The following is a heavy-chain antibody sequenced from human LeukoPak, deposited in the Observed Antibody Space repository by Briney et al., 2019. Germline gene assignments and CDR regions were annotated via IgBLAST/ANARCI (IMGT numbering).Heavy chain of an antibody. Sequence: PGGSLRLSCAPSGFTFSSYWMHWVRQAPGKGLVWVSHIKSDGSSTSYADSVKGRFTISRDNAKNTLNLQMNSLRAEDTAVYYCLPTGGVHIVVAPTKDYWGQGTLVTVSS. CDR1: GFTFSSYW. V-gene: IGHV3-74*01. D-gene: IGHD2-2*01. CDR2: IKSDGSST. CDR3: LPTGGVHIVVAPTKDY. J-gene: IGHJ4*02.